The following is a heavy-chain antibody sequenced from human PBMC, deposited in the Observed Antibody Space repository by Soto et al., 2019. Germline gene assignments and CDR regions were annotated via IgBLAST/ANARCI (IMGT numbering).Heavy chain of an antibody. CDR3: ARGHPAAIFGFWKRNFDY. Sequence: SETLSLTCAVYGGSFSGYYWSWIRQPPGKGLEWIGEINHSGSTNYNPSLKSRVTISVDTSKNQFSLKLSSVTAADTAVYYCARGHPAAIFGFWKRNFDYWGQGTLVTVSS. CDR1: GGSFSGYY. CDR2: INHSGST. J-gene: IGHJ4*02. D-gene: IGHD2-2*01. V-gene: IGHV4-34*01.